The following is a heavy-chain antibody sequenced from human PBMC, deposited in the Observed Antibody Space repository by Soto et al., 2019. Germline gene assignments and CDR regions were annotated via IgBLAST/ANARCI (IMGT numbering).Heavy chain of an antibody. CDR1: GFTFRTFT. V-gene: IGHV3-23*01. J-gene: IGHJ5*01. CDR2: IIGGDGDK. Sequence: HPGGSLRLSCAASGFTFRTFTMNWVRQAPGKGLEWVSGIIGGDGDKFYSDSVKGRFTISRDNSKDMLFLQMSSLRVDDTAVYCCAKDRDPDGIWTFDSWGQGTLVTVSS. CDR3: AKDRDPDGIWTFDS. D-gene: IGHD3-9*01.